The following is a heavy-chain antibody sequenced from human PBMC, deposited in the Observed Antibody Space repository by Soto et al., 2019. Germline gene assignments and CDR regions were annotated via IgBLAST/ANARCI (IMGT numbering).Heavy chain of an antibody. D-gene: IGHD1-26*01. V-gene: IGHV1-18*01. Sequence: QVQLVQSGAEVKKPGASVKVSCKTSGYTLTSYGLSWVRQAPGQGLEWMGWISGYNGNTNYAQKFQGRATMTTDTSTSTVYMELRSLNPDDTAVYYCARDWVGITADYWGQGTLVTVSS. J-gene: IGHJ4*02. CDR2: ISGYNGNT. CDR3: ARDWVGITADY. CDR1: GYTLTSYG.